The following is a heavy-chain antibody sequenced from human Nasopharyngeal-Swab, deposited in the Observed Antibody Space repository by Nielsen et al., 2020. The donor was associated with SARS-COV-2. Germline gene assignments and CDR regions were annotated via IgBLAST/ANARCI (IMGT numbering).Heavy chain of an antibody. J-gene: IGHJ4*02. V-gene: IGHV3-74*01. CDR3: VKHQGSSSDQ. CDR1: GVIFSKYW. Sequence: GGSLRLSCVASGVIFSKYWMHWVRQAPGKELVWVSRVNQDGSRTDYADSVRGRFTISRDNAKNTLYLQMNSLRVEDTAVYYCVKHQGSSSDQWGQGTLVTVSS. CDR2: VNQDGSRT.